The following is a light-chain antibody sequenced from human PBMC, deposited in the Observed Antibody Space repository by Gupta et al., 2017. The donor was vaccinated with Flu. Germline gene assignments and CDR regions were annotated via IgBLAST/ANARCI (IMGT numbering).Light chain of an antibody. CDR1: QSANIY. CDR3: QQHSGWPMYT. Sequence: EIVLTQSPATLSLSPGDRAILSCRSSQSANIYIAWYQQKPSLPPRLLMFDASKRAAGIPDRFSGSGSGTDITLTISTLEPEDFAVYYCQQHSGWPMYTFGQGTKLE. V-gene: IGKV3-11*01. CDR2: DAS. J-gene: IGKJ2*01.